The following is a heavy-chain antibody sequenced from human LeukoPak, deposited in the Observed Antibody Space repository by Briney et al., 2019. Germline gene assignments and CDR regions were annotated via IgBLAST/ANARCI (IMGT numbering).Heavy chain of an antibody. J-gene: IGHJ5*02. CDR3: ARDDCSSTSCYWAYNWFDP. V-gene: IGHV4-4*07. Sequence: SETLSLTCTVSGGSISSYYWSWIRQPAGKGLEWIGRIYTSGSTNYNPSLKSRVTMSVDTFKNQFSLKLSSVTAADTAVYYCARDDCSSTSCYWAYNWFDPWGQGTLVTVSS. CDR2: IYTSGST. D-gene: IGHD2-2*01. CDR1: GGSISSYY.